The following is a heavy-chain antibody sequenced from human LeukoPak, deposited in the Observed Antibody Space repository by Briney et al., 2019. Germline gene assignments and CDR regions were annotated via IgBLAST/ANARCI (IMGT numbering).Heavy chain of an antibody. CDR1: GFTFSSYS. Sequence: PGGSLRLSCAASGFTFSSYSMNWVRQAPGKGLEWVSYISSSSSTIYYADSVKGRFTISRDNAKNSLCLQMNSLRAEDTAVYYCARDLLIGGYYFTPYDYWGQGTLVTVSS. D-gene: IGHD3-3*01. V-gene: IGHV3-48*01. CDR2: ISSSSSTI. J-gene: IGHJ4*02. CDR3: ARDLLIGGYYFTPYDY.